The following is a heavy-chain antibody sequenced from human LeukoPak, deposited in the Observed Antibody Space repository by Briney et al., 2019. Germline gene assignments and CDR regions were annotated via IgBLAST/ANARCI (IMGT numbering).Heavy chain of an antibody. CDR1: GGSISSYY. V-gene: IGHV4-4*07. D-gene: IGHD4-23*01. J-gene: IGHJ3*02. Sequence: PSETLSLTCTVSGGSISSYYWSWIRQPAGKGLEWIGRIYTSGSTNYNPSLKRRATMSVDTPKNQFSLKLSSVTAADTAVYYFASPRKGGNNGAFDIWGQGTMVTVSS. CDR2: IYTSGST. CDR3: ASPRKGGNNGAFDI.